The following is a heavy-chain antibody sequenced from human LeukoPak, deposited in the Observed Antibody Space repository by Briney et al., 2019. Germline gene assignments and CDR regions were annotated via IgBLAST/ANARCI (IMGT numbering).Heavy chain of an antibody. V-gene: IGHV1-8*03. J-gene: IGHJ6*03. D-gene: IGHD5-12*01. Sequence: ASVKVSCKASGYTFTSYDINWVRQATGQGLEWMGGMNPNSGNTGYAQKFQGRVTITRNTSISTAYMELSSLRSEDTAVYYCARGRSGYEQSYYYYYMDVWGKGTTVTVSS. CDR1: GYTFTSYD. CDR3: ARGRSGYEQSYYYYYMDV. CDR2: MNPNSGNT.